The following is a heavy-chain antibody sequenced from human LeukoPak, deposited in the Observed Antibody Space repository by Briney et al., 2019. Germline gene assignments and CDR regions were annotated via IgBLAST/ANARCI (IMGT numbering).Heavy chain of an antibody. Sequence: GGSLRLSCAASGFSFSNYGMHWVRQAPGKGLEWVAFIRFDGSDRYYTDSVKGRFTLYRDISRNTLYLQMNSLRADDTAVYYCARTTEAHSWQTRYYSYYMDVWGKGTTVTVSS. CDR3: ARTTEAHSWQTRYYSYYMDV. V-gene: IGHV3-30*02. CDR2: IRFDGSDR. J-gene: IGHJ6*03. CDR1: GFSFSNYG. D-gene: IGHD1-1*01.